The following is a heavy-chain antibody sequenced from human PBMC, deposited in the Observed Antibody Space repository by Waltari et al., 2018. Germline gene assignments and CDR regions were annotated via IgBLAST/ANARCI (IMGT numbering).Heavy chain of an antibody. Sequence: QVQLVQSGAEVKKPGASVKVSCQASGYTFTSYDLHWVRQATGQGLEWMGWMNPNSCNTGYAQKFQGRVTMTRNTSISTAYMELSSLRSEDTAVYYCARETTNLDYWGQGTLVTVSS. CDR2: MNPNSCNT. CDR1: GYTFTSYD. D-gene: IGHD4-17*01. J-gene: IGHJ4*02. V-gene: IGHV1-8*01. CDR3: ARETTNLDY.